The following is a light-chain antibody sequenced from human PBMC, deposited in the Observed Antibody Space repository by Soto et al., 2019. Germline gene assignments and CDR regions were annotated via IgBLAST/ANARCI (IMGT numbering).Light chain of an antibody. CDR3: SSYTSSSTLGV. CDR1: SSDVGGYNY. J-gene: IGLJ3*02. V-gene: IGLV2-14*01. CDR2: DVV. Sequence: QSALTQPASVSGSPGQSITISCIGTSSDVGGYNYVSWHQQHPGKAPKLIIYDVVNRPSGISNRFSGSKSGNAASLTISGLQPEDEADYYCSSYTSSSTLGVFGGGTKVTVL.